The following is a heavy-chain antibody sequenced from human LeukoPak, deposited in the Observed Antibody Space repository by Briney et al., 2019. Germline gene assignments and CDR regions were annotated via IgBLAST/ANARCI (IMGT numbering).Heavy chain of an antibody. Sequence: SETLSLTCTVPGGSVSSGTYYWSWIRQPPGKGLEWIGYIYYSGSTNYNPSLKSRVTISVDTSKNQCSLKLSSVTTADTAVYYCTRSTNLEAFDIWGQGTMVTVSS. CDR3: TRSTNLEAFDI. CDR1: GGSVSSGTYY. J-gene: IGHJ3*02. D-gene: IGHD2-8*01. CDR2: IYYSGST. V-gene: IGHV4-61*01.